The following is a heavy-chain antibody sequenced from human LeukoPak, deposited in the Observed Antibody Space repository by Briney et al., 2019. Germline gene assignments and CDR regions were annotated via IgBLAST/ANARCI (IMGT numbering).Heavy chain of an antibody. Sequence: SETLSLTCTVSGGSLSSGGYYWSWLRQHPGTGLEWLGYIYYSGSTYYNPSLKSRVTISVDTSKNQFSLKLSSVTAADTAVYYCARHLRYDILTGYYWFDPWGQGTLVTVSS. CDR3: ARHLRYDILTGYYWFDP. J-gene: IGHJ5*02. D-gene: IGHD3-9*01. CDR2: IYYSGST. V-gene: IGHV4-31*03. CDR1: GGSLSSGGYY.